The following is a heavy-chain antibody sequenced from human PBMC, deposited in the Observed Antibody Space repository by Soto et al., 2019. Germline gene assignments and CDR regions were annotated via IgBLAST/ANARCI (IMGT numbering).Heavy chain of an antibody. CDR1: GFTFSSYG. CDR3: AKESSTGYWSFEGFDY. J-gene: IGHJ4*02. Sequence: PGGSLRLSCAASGFTFSSYGMHWVRQAPGKGLEWVAVISYDGSNKYYADSVKGRFTISRDNSKNTLYLQMNSLRAEDTAVYYCAKESSTGYWSFEGFDYWGQGTLVTVSS. V-gene: IGHV3-30*18. D-gene: IGHD3-22*01. CDR2: ISYDGSNK.